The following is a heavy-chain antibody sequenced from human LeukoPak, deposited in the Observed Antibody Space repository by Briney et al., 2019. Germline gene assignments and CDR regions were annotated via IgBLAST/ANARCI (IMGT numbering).Heavy chain of an antibody. CDR3: ARGYGPDY. J-gene: IGHJ4*02. D-gene: IGHD2-15*01. CDR1: GFTVSSTY. Sequence: PGGSLRLSCAASGFTVSSTYMNWVRQGPGKGLEWVSVIYSGGATYYADSVKGRFTISRDNSKNTLYLQMNSLRAGDTAVYYCARGYGPDYWGQGTLVTVSS. CDR2: IYSGGAT. V-gene: IGHV3-53*01.